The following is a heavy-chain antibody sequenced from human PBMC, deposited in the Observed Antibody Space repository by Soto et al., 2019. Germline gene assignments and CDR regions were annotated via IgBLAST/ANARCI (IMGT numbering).Heavy chain of an antibody. CDR1: GYTFINHG. CDR2: ISGHNGKT. V-gene: IGHV1-18*04. J-gene: IGHJ4*02. CDR3: ARDSYPLAYFFDY. Sequence: QVQLVQSGGEVKKPGASVKVSCKASGYTFINHGISWVRQAPGQGLEGMGWISGHNGKTNYAQKFKGRVTMTTDTSTSTAFMELRSLRSDDTAVYYCARDSYPLAYFFDYWGQGTLVSVSS.